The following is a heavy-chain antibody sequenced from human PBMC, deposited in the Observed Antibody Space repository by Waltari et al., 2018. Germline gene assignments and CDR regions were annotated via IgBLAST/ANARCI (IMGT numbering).Heavy chain of an antibody. D-gene: IGHD2-15*01. Sequence: EVQLVESGGGLVKPGGSLRLSCAASGFTFSNAWMSWVRQDPGKGLEWVGRIKSKTDGGTTDYAAPVKGRFTISRDDSKNTLYLQMNSLKTEDTAVYYCTTDLLVVVVAATPSGWFDPWGQGTLVTVSS. CDR3: TTDLLVVVVAATPSGWFDP. CDR2: IKSKTDGGTT. CDR1: GFTFSNAW. J-gene: IGHJ5*02. V-gene: IGHV3-15*01.